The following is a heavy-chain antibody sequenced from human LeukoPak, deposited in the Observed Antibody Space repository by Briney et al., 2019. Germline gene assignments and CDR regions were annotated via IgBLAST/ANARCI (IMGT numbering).Heavy chain of an antibody. V-gene: IGHV1-2*06. CDR2: INPTGGST. CDR1: GYTFTGYY. Sequence: ASVKVSCKASGYTFTGYYMHWVRQAPGQGLEWMGLINPTGGSTGYAQKFQGRVTMTRDTSISTAYMELSRLRSDDTAVYYCARDVGEYCSSTNCYASNYWGQGTLVTVSS. J-gene: IGHJ4*02. D-gene: IGHD2-2*01. CDR3: ARDVGEYCSSTNCYASNY.